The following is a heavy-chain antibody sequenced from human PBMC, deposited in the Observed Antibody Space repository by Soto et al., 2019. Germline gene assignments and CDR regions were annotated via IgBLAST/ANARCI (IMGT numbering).Heavy chain of an antibody. V-gene: IGHV5-51*01. Sequence: ESLKISCKGSGYSFTSYWIGWVRQMPGKGLEWMGIIYPGDSDTRYSPSFQGQVTISADKSISTAYLQWSSLKASDTAMYYCARRGIAYCGGDCYYDYWGQGTLVTVSS. CDR2: IYPGDSDT. D-gene: IGHD2-21*02. J-gene: IGHJ4*02. CDR3: ARRGIAYCGGDCYYDY. CDR1: GYSFTSYW.